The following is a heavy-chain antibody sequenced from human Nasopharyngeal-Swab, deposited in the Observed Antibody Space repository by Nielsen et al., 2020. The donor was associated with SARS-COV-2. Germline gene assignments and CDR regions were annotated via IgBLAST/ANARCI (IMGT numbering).Heavy chain of an antibody. V-gene: IGHV3-30*03. CDR3: ARGPSDHYYGSGSYDWFDP. D-gene: IGHD3-10*01. J-gene: IGHJ5*02. CDR2: ISFDGNTK. Sequence: WIRQPPGKGLEWVAVISFDGNTKHYADSVEGRFTISRDNSKNTLYLQMNSLRAEDTAVYYCARGPSDHYYGSGSYDWFDPWGQGTLVTVSS.